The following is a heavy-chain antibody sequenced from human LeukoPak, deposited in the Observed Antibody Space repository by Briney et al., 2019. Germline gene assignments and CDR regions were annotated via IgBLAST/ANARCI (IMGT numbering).Heavy chain of an antibody. CDR2: IYYSGST. D-gene: IGHD6-13*01. CDR3: ARDRTAAAGTRRSWFDP. J-gene: IGHJ5*02. V-gene: IGHV4-31*03. Sequence: NPSETLSLTCTVSGGSISGGGYYWSWIRQHPGKGLEWIGYIYYSGSTYYNPSLKSRVTISVDTSKNQFSLKLSSVTAADTAVYYCARDRTAAAGTRRSWFDPWGQGTLVTVSS. CDR1: GGSISGGGYY.